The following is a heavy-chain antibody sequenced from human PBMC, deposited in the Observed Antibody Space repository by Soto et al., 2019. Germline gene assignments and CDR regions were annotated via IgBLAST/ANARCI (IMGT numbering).Heavy chain of an antibody. Sequence: QVQLVESGGGVVQPGRSLRLSCAASGFTFSSYAMHWVRQAPGKGLEWVAVISYDGSNKYYADSVKGRFTISRDNSKNTLYLQMNSRRAEDTAVYYCASDDDYGDPTGGYFDLWGRGTLVTVSS. CDR3: ASDDDYGDPTGGYFDL. CDR1: GFTFSSYA. D-gene: IGHD4-17*01. J-gene: IGHJ2*01. V-gene: IGHV3-30-3*01. CDR2: ISYDGSNK.